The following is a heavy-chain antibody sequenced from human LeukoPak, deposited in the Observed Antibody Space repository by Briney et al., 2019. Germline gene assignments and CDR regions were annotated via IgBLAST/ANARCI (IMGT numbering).Heavy chain of an antibody. CDR1: GFTFSSYA. CDR2: INQGGSVK. J-gene: IGHJ4*02. D-gene: IGHD5-12*01. CDR3: ARVGYSGWNLEY. Sequence: GGSLRLSCAASGFTFSSYAMSWVRQAPGKGLEWVANINQGGSVKYYVDSVKGRFTISRDDAKNSLYVQMNSLRDEDTAVYYCARVGYSGWNLEYWGQGTLVTVSS. V-gene: IGHV3-7*01.